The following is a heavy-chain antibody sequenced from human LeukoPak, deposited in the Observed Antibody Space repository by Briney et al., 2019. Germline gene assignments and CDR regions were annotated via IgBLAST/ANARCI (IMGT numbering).Heavy chain of an antibody. J-gene: IGHJ4*02. CDR3: ARESNQGYYFDY. CDR2: ISSSSSYI. V-gene: IGHV3-21*01. CDR1: GFTVSSNY. Sequence: PGGSLRLSCAASGFTVSSNYMNWVRQAPGKGLEWVSSISSSSSYIYYADSVKGRFTISRDNAKNSLYLQMNSLRAEDTAVYYCARESNQGYYFDYWGQGTLVTVSS.